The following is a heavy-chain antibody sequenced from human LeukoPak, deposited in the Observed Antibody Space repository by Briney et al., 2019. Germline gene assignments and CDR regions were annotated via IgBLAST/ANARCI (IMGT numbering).Heavy chain of an antibody. D-gene: IGHD3-22*01. Sequence: ASVKVSCKASGGTFSSYAISWVRQAPGQGLEWMGRIIPILGIANYAQKFQGRVTITADKSTSTAYMELSSLRPEDTAVYYCARGRSSYYDSSGYSYWGQGTLVTVSS. V-gene: IGHV1-69*04. CDR1: GGTFSSYA. J-gene: IGHJ4*02. CDR2: IIPILGIA. CDR3: ARGRSSYYDSSGYSY.